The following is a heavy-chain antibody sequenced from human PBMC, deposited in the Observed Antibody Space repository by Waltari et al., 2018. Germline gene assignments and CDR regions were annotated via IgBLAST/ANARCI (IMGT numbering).Heavy chain of an antibody. D-gene: IGHD6-19*01. J-gene: IGHJ4*02. V-gene: IGHV1-3*01. CDR2: INAGNGNT. CDR1: VYTFTSYA. Sequence: QVQLVQSGAEVKKPGSSVKVSCKASVYTFTSYAMPWVRQAPGKRLEWMGGINAGNGNTKYSQNCQGRDTIIRDTSASTAYMELGRLRSEDTAVYYCARVVRGWYDYWGQGTLVTVSS. CDR3: ARVVRGWYDY.